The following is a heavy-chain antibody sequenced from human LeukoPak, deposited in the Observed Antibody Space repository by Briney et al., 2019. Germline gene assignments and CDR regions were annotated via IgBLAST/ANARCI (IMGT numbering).Heavy chain of an antibody. V-gene: IGHV1-2*02. D-gene: IGHD1-26*01. Sequence: GASVKVSCKASGYTFTGYYMHWVRQAPGQGLEWMGWINPNSGGTNYAQKFQGRVTMTRDTSISTAYMELSRLRSDDTAVYYCARDLEVQGDYFGYWGQGTLVTVSS. CDR3: ARDLEVQGDYFGY. CDR2: INPNSGGT. CDR1: GYTFTGYY. J-gene: IGHJ4*02.